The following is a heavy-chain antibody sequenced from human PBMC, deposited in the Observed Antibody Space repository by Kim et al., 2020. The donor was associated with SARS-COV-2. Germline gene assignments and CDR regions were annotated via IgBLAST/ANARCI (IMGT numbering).Heavy chain of an antibody. D-gene: IGHD2-21*01. CDR3: ARSGVCGAARWRYGMDV. Sequence: SETLSLTCTVSGGSISSDGYYWSWIRQHPGKGLEWVAYHYSSGSTYYNLSLQSRVTISVDTSKNQFSLRFKSVAVADAALYYCARSGVCGAARWRYGMDV. V-gene: IGHV4-31*03. CDR2: HYSSGST. CDR1: GGSISSDGYY. J-gene: IGHJ6*01.